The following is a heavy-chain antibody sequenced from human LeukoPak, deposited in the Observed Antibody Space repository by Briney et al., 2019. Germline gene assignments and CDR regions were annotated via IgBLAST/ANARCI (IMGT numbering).Heavy chain of an antibody. CDR3: ARGRGYSLYYFDY. D-gene: IGHD5-18*01. J-gene: IGHJ4*02. CDR1: GFTFSSYA. Sequence: GGSLRLSCAASGFTFSSYAMHWVRQAPGKGLGYVSGINGNGDSTYYANSVKGRFTISRDNSKNTLYLQMGSLRAEDMAVYYCARGRGYSLYYFDYWGQGTLVTVSS. V-gene: IGHV3-64*01. CDR2: INGNGDST.